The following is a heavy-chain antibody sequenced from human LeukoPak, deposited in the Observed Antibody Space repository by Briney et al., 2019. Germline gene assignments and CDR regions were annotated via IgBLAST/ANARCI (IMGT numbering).Heavy chain of an antibody. J-gene: IGHJ4*02. D-gene: IGHD2-21*01. V-gene: IGHV3-23*01. Sequence: GGSLRLSCAASGFTFSNYAMSWVRQAPGKGLEWVSALSGSGDSTYYADSVKGRFNISRDNSKNTLYLQMNSLRAEDTAVYYCAKDLFSRRWVVPDYWGQGTLVTVSS. CDR1: GFTFSNYA. CDR3: AKDLFSRRWVVPDY. CDR2: LSGSGDST.